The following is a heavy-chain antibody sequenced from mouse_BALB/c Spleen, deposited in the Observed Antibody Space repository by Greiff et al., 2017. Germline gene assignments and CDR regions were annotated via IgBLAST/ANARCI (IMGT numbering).Heavy chain of an antibody. CDR1: GYSITSDYA. J-gene: IGHJ3*01. CDR3: ARSYGNYAWFAY. V-gene: IGHV3-2*02. CDR2: ISYSGST. Sequence: VQLQQSGPGLVKPSQSLSLTCTVTGYSITSDYAWNWIRQFPGNKLEWMGYISYSGSTSYNPSLKSRISITRDTSKNQFFLQLNSVTTEDTATYYCARSYGNYAWFAYWGQGTLVTVSA. D-gene: IGHD2-1*01.